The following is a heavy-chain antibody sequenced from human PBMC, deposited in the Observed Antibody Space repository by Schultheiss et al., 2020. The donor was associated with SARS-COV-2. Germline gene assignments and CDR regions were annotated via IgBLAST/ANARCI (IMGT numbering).Heavy chain of an antibody. V-gene: IGHV4-59*12. CDR3: ARGRVRGVIFNWFDP. D-gene: IGHD3-10*01. J-gene: IGHJ5*02. Sequence: SQTLSLTCSVSGGSISDFYWSWIRQPPGKGLEWIWYIYYSGSTYYNPSLKSRVIISMDTSKNQFSLKLSSVTAADTAVYYCARGRVRGVIFNWFDPWGQGTLVTVSS. CDR2: IYYSGST. CDR1: GGSISDFY.